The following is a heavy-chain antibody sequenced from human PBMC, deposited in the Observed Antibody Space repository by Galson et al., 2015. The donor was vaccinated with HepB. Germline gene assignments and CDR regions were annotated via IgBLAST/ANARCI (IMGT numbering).Heavy chain of an antibody. V-gene: IGHV3-53*03. D-gene: IGHD6-13*01. J-gene: IGHJ4*02. Sequence: SLRLSCAAPGFTVSSNYMSWVRQAPGKGLECVSVIYSGGNADYADSVKGRFTISRDDSKNTAYLHMKSLKTEDTAVYYCIRMADLSGYSSTWGQGTLVTVSS. CDR3: IRMADLSGYSST. CDR2: IYSGGNA. CDR1: GFTVSSNY.